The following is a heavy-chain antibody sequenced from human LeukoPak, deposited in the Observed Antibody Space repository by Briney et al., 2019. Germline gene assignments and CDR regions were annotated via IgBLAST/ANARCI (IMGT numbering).Heavy chain of an antibody. V-gene: IGHV1-2*06. Sequence: ASVKVSCKASGYTFTGYYMHWVRQAPGQGLEWMGRINPNSGGTNYAQKFQGRVTMTRDTSISTAYMELSRLRSDDTAVYYCARDRGISPRSKYCSSTSCYKDKDWFDPWGQGTLVTVSS. D-gene: IGHD2-2*02. CDR1: GYTFTGYY. J-gene: IGHJ5*02. CDR3: ARDRGISPRSKYCSSTSCYKDKDWFDP. CDR2: INPNSGGT.